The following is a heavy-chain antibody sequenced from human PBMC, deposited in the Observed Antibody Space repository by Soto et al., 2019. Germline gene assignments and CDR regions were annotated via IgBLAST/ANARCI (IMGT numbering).Heavy chain of an antibody. D-gene: IGHD2-21*02. CDR1: GFTFSSYA. Sequence: EVQLLESGGGLAQPGGSLRLSCAASGFTFSSYAMSWVRQAPGKGLEWVSAISGSGGSTYYADYVKGRFTISRDNSKNTLYLQMNRLRAEDTAVYYGANGPTVVTPNDDYWGQGTLVTVSS. CDR3: ANGPTVVTPNDDY. CDR2: ISGSGGST. J-gene: IGHJ4*02. V-gene: IGHV3-23*01.